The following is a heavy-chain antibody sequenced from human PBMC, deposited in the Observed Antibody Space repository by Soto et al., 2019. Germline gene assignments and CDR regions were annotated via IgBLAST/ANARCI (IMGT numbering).Heavy chain of an antibody. Sequence: SETLSLTCTVSGGSISSYYWSWIRQPPGKGLEWIGYVAYSGSTNYNPSLKSRASMSVDTSKNQFSLKLSSVTAADTAVYYCARERYSSGWSFDYWGQGTLVTVS. CDR2: VAYSGST. CDR3: ARERYSSGWSFDY. J-gene: IGHJ4*02. V-gene: IGHV4-59*01. D-gene: IGHD6-19*01. CDR1: GGSISSYY.